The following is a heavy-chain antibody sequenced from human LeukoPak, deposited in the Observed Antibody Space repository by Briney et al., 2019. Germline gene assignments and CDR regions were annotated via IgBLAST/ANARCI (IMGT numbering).Heavy chain of an antibody. Sequence: PSETLSLTCTVSGGSITTYYWSWIRQPPGKGLEWIGYIYNSGSTNYSPSLKSRVTISLDTSKNQFSLRLSSVTAADTAVYYCARPPYDSSYDAFDIWGQGTMVTVSS. CDR3: ARPPYDSSYDAFDI. CDR2: IYNSGST. V-gene: IGHV4-59*08. J-gene: IGHJ3*02. D-gene: IGHD3-22*01. CDR1: GGSITTYY.